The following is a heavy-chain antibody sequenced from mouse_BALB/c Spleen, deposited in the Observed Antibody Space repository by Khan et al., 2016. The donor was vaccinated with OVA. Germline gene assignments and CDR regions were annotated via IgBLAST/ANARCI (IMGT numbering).Heavy chain of an antibody. Sequence: QIQLVQSGPELKKPGETVKISCKASGYTFTNYGMNWVKQAPGKGLKWMGWINTYTGEPTYADDFKGRFAFSLETSSSTAYLQINNLKNEDTATYFGASGGYWSFDVWGPGTTVTVSS. D-gene: IGHD1-1*02. CDR3: ASGGYWSFDV. CDR2: INTYTGEP. V-gene: IGHV9-3-1*01. CDR1: GYTFTNYG. J-gene: IGHJ1*01.